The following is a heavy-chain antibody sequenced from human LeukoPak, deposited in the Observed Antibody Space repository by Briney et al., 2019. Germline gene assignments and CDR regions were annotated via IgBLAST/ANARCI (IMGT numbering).Heavy chain of an antibody. CDR3: ASIPEDY. V-gene: IGHV1-8*01. Sequence: QGVEWMGWMNPNSGNPGYAQKFQGRVTMTRNTSISTAYMELSSLRSEDTAVYYCASIPEDYWGQGTLVTVSS. CDR2: MNPNSGNP. J-gene: IGHJ4*02.